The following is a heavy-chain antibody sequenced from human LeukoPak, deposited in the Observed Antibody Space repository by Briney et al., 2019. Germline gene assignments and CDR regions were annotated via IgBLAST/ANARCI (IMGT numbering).Heavy chain of an antibody. CDR3: AREYGKIDPTFDH. CDR2: IFHSGST. D-gene: IGHD4-17*01. CDR1: GGSIKSHF. J-gene: IGHJ4*02. Sequence: KASETLSLTCTVSGGSIKSHFWSWVRQPPGKRLEWIGYIFHSGSTNYNPSLKGRVTISIDTSKNQFFLRLSSVTAADTAMYYCAREYGKIDPTFDHWGQGTLVTVSS. V-gene: IGHV4-59*11.